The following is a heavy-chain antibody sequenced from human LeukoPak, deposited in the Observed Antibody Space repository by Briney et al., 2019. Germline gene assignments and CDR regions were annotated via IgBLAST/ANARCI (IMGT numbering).Heavy chain of an antibody. Sequence: PGGSLRLSCAASRFTFSTYAMHWVRQAPGKGLEWVANIKLDGSEKNYVDSVKGRFTISRDNTKNSLYLQMNSLRVEDTAVFYCARDQYDTWSRRGNFDSWGQGTLVIVSS. CDR3: ARDQYDTWSRRGNFDS. D-gene: IGHD3-3*01. J-gene: IGHJ4*02. CDR2: IKLDGSEK. CDR1: RFTFSTYA. V-gene: IGHV3-7*03.